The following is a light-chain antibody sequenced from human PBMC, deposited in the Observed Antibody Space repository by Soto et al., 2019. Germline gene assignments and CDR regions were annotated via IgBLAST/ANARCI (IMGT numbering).Light chain of an antibody. V-gene: IGLV2-23*02. Sequence: QSALTQPASVSGSPGQSITISCTGTSSDVGSYNLVSWYQQHPGKAPKLMIYEVSKRPSGVSNRFSGSKSGNTASLTISGLQAADEADYYCCSYAGSRGDVVFGGGTKLTVL. CDR2: EVS. CDR3: CSYAGSRGDVV. CDR1: SSDVGSYNL. J-gene: IGLJ2*01.